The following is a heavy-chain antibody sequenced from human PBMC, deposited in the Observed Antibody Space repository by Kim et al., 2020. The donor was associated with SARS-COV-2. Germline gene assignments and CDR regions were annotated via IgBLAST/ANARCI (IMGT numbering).Heavy chain of an antibody. J-gene: IGHJ4*02. D-gene: IGHD3-22*01. Sequence: SETLSLTCTVSGVSISSYYWSWIRQPPGKGLEWIGYIYYSGSTNYNPSLKSRVTISVDTSKNHFSLKLSSVTAADTAVYYCARANYYDSSGYYYVDYWGQGTLVTVSS. V-gene: IGHV4-59*12. CDR3: ARANYYDSSGYYYVDY. CDR2: IYYSGST. CDR1: GVSISSYY.